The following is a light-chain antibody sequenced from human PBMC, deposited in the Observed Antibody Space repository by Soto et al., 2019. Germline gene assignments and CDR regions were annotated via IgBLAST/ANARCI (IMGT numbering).Light chain of an antibody. CDR3: CSYAGRFIWL. Sequence: QSVLTQPRSVSASPGQSVTIPCSGSSSDVGGYNLVSWYQQKPGEVPKVIIYDVFKRPSGVPDRFFGSKSGNTATLTISGLQGDDEADFHCCSYAGRFIWLFGGGTKVPS. CDR1: SSDVGGYNL. CDR2: DVF. J-gene: IGLJ3*02. V-gene: IGLV2-11*01.